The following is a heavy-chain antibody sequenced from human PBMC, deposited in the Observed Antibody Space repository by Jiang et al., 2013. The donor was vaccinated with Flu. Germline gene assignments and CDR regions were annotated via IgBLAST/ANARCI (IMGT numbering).Heavy chain of an antibody. D-gene: IGHD3-10*01. V-gene: IGHV3-15*01. CDR1: GFTFSNAW. CDR3: TTSAPQALGRPFTRWSFDY. CDR2: IKSKTDGGTT. J-gene: IGHJ4*02. Sequence: QLLESGGGLVKPGGSLRLSCAASGFTFSNAWMSWVRQAPGKGLEWVGRIKSKTDGGTTDYAAPVKGRFTISRDDSKNTLYLQMNSLKTEDTAVYYCTTSAPQALGRPFTRWSFDYWGQGTLVTVSS.